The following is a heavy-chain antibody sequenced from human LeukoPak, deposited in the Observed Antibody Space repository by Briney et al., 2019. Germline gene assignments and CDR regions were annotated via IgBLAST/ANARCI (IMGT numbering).Heavy chain of an antibody. CDR2: IYPGDSDT. D-gene: IGHD3-22*01. CDR1: GYSFTSYW. V-gene: IGHV5-51*01. Sequence: GESLKISCKGSGYSFTSYWIGWVRQMPGKGLEWMGIIYPGDSDTRYSPSFQGQVTISADKSISTAYLQWSSLKASDTAMYYCARRAVITPPYYYYYMDVWGKGTTVTVSS. J-gene: IGHJ6*03. CDR3: ARRAVITPPYYYYYMDV.